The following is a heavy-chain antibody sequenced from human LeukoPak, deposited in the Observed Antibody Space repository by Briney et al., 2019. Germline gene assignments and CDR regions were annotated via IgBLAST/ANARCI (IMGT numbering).Heavy chain of an antibody. CDR3: ARRVTTSGWYRDDY. CDR1: GGSISSDY. CDR2: IYNSGST. J-gene: IGHJ4*02. Sequence: SETLSLTCTVSGGSISSDYWSRIRQPPGKGLEWIGYIYNSGSTNYNPSLKSRVTISVDTSKSQISLRLNSVTAADTAVYYCARRVTTSGWYRDDYWGQGTLVTVSS. D-gene: IGHD6-19*01. V-gene: IGHV4-59*08.